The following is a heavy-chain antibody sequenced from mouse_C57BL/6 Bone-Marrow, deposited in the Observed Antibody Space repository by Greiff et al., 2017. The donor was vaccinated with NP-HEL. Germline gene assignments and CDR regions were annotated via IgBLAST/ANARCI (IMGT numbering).Heavy chain of an antibody. CDR1: GISITTGNYR. CDR3: RQLRLRYFDY. Sequence: EVKLVESGPGLVKPSQTVFLTCTVTGISITTGNYRWSWIRQFPGNKLEWIGYIYYSGTITYNPSLTSRTTITRDTPKNQFFLEMNSLTAEDTATYLGRQLRLRYFDYWGQGTTLTVSS. D-gene: IGHD3-2*02. J-gene: IGHJ2*01. V-gene: IGHV3-5*01. CDR2: IYYSGTI.